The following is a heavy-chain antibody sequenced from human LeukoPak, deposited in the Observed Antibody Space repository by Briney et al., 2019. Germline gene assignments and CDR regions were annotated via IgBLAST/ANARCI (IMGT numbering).Heavy chain of an antibody. V-gene: IGHV4-4*08. CDR2: IYTSGST. J-gene: IGHJ6*03. CDR3: AREEKYQLPSPYYYYYYMDV. D-gene: IGHD2-2*01. CDR1: GGSISSYY. Sequence: PSETLSLTCTVSGGSISSYYWSWIRQPPGKGLEWIGRIYTSGSTNYNPSLKSRVTISVDTSKNQFSLKLSSVTAADTAVYYCAREEKYQLPSPYYYYYYMDVWGKGTTVTISS.